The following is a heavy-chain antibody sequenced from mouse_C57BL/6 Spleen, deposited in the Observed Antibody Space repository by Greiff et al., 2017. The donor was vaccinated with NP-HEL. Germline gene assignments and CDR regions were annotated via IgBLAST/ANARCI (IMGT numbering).Heavy chain of an antibody. CDR1: GYTFTDHT. CDR2: IYPRDGST. V-gene: IGHV1-78*01. Sequence: VKVVESDAELVKPGASVKISCKVSGYTFTDHTIHWMKQRPEQGLEWIGYIYPRDGSTKYNEKFKGKATLTADKSSSTAYMQLNSLTSEDSAVYFCAREGDEGRAMDYWGQGTSVTVSS. J-gene: IGHJ4*01. D-gene: IGHD1-1*01. CDR3: AREGDEGRAMDY.